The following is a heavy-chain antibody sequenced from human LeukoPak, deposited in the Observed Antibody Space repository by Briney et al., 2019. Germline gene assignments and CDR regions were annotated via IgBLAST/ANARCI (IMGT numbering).Heavy chain of an antibody. CDR3: AGSPYYYDSRSTEDY. J-gene: IGHJ4*02. Sequence: GASVKVSCKASGGTFSSYAISWVRQAPGQGLEWMGGIIPIFGTANYAQKFQGRVTITADESTSTAYMELSSLRSEDTAVYYCAGSPYYYDSRSTEDYWGQGTLVTVSS. D-gene: IGHD3-22*01. CDR1: GGTFSSYA. CDR2: IIPIFGTA. V-gene: IGHV1-69*13.